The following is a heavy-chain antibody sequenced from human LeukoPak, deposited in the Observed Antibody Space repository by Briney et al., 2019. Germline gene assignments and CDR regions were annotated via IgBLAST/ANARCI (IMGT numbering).Heavy chain of an antibody. CDR1: GGSFSGYY. Sequence: SETLSLTCAVYGGSFSGYYWSWIRQPPGKGLEWIGEINHSGSTNYNPSLKSRVTISVDTSKNQFSLKLSSVTAADTAVYYCARSYDFWSGYQNAFFDYWGQGTLVTVSS. J-gene: IGHJ4*02. CDR3: ARSYDFWSGYQNAFFDY. CDR2: INHSGST. V-gene: IGHV4-34*01. D-gene: IGHD3-3*01.